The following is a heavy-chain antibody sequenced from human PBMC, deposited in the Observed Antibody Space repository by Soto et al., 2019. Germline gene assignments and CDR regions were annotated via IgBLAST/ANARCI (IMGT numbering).Heavy chain of an antibody. CDR3: VRSEVVVIRLDY. Sequence: QVQLQESGPGLVKPSQTLSLTCNVSGGSISRGGYLWSWIRQHPGKGLEWIGFISYNGRTSYNPSLKSRVTISADTSKNQISLELNSVTAADTAMYYCVRSEVVVIRLDYWGQGTPVTVSS. V-gene: IGHV4-31*03. D-gene: IGHD3-22*01. CDR1: GGSISRGGYL. J-gene: IGHJ4*02. CDR2: ISYNGRT.